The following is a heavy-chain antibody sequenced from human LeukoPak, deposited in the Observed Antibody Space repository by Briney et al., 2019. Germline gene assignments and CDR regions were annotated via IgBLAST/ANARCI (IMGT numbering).Heavy chain of an antibody. CDR3: ARVARCGGDCYAFDY. D-gene: IGHD2-21*02. CDR2: INPNSGGT. CDR1: GYTLPGYY. V-gene: IGHV1-2*02. Sequence: ASVKASCNASGYTLPGYYMHWVRQAPGQGLEWMGWINPNSGGTNYAQKFQGRVTMTRDTSISTAYMELSRLRSDDTAVYYCARVARCGGDCYAFDYWGQGTLVTVSS. J-gene: IGHJ4*02.